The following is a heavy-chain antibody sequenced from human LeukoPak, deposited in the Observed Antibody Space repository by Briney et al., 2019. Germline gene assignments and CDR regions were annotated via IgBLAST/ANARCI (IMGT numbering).Heavy chain of an antibody. Sequence: GGSLRLSCAASGFTFSSYWMSWVRQAPGKGLEWVANIKQDGSEKYYVDSVKGRFTISRDNAKNSLYLQMNSLRAEDTAVYYCTSLLVTIFGVDLFDYWGQGTLVTVSS. CDR3: TSLLVTIFGVDLFDY. V-gene: IGHV3-7*01. CDR1: GFTFSSYW. J-gene: IGHJ4*02. D-gene: IGHD3-3*01. CDR2: IKQDGSEK.